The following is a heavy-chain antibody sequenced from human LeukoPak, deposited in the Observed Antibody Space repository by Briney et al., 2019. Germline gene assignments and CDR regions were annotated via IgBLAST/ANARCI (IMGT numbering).Heavy chain of an antibody. Sequence: ASVKVSCMASGYTFTSYAMNWVRQAPGQGLEWMGWINTNTGNPTYAQGFTGRFVFSLDTSVSTAYLQISSLEAEDTAVYYCAREQWIQLPDYWGQGTLVTVSS. CDR2: INTNTGNP. V-gene: IGHV7-4-1*02. J-gene: IGHJ4*02. CDR3: AREQWIQLPDY. D-gene: IGHD5-18*01. CDR1: GYTFTSYA.